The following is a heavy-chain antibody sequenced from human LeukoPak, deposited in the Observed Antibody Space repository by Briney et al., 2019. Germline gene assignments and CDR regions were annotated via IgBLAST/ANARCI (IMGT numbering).Heavy chain of an antibody. J-gene: IGHJ6*03. V-gene: IGHV1-69*06. CDR2: IIPIFGTA. Sequence: ASVKVSCKASGGTFSSYASSWVRQAPGQGLEWMGGIIPIFGTANYAQKFQGRVTITADKSTSTAYMELSSLRSEDTAVYYCARRAGSYYYMDVWGKGTTVTVSS. CDR3: ARRAGSYYYMDV. CDR1: GGTFSSYA. D-gene: IGHD3-10*01.